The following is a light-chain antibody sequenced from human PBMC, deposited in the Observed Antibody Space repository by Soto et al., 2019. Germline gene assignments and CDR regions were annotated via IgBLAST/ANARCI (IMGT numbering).Light chain of an antibody. V-gene: IGKV1-5*03. CDR3: QEYNTH. J-gene: IGKJ4*01. CDR2: KAT. Sequence: DIQMTQSPSTLSASVGDRVTSTCRASQDISIYLAWYQQKPGQAPRLLIYKATSIESGVPSRFSGSGSGTEFTLNISSLQPDDFAVYYCQEYNTHVGGGTKVEIK. CDR1: QDISIY.